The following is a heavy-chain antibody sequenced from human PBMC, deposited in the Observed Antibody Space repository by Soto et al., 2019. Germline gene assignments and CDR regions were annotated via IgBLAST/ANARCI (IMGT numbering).Heavy chain of an antibody. CDR2: ISDSGGST. D-gene: IGHD3-10*01. J-gene: IGHJ4*02. V-gene: IGHV3-23*01. Sequence: EVQLLESGGGLVQPGGSLRLSCAASGFTFSSYAMSWVRQAPGKGLEWVSGISDSGGSTYYADSVKGRFTISRDNSKNTLYLQMNSLRADDTAVYYCAKGTYYYGSAPYYFDYWGQGTLVTVSS. CDR3: AKGTYYYGSAPYYFDY. CDR1: GFTFSSYA.